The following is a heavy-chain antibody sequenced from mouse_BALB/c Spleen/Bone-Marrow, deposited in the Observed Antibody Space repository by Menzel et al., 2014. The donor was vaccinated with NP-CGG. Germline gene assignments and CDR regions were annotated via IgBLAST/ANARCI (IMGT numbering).Heavy chain of an antibody. CDR2: IRNKPYGYAT. Sequence: EVQGVESGGGLVQPGGSLRLSCATSGFTFTDYYMSWVRQRQGKALEWFGFIRNKPYGYATEYSASMKDRITNSRDTSQSILNLQMNLISVEDSATYYSTREKGLLRFDYWGQGTTLTVSS. D-gene: IGHD1-1*01. J-gene: IGHJ2*01. V-gene: IGHV7-3*02. CDR3: TREKGLLRFDY. CDR1: GFTFTDYY.